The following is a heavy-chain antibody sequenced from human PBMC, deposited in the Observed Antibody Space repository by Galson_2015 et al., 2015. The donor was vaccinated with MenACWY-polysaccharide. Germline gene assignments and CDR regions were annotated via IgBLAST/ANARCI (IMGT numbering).Heavy chain of an antibody. CDR1: GFTLSSYG. V-gene: IGHV3-30*02. CDR2: IRYDGSEK. D-gene: IGHD3-22*01. J-gene: IGHJ4*02. Sequence: SLRPSCAASGFTLSSYGMHWVRQGPGKGLEWVAFIRYDGSEKYYADSVKGRFIIFRDNSQNTLYLQMNSLRPEDTAVYYCAKDPFGHDSNGYWFDYWGQGTLVTVSS. CDR3: AKDPFGHDSNGYWFDY.